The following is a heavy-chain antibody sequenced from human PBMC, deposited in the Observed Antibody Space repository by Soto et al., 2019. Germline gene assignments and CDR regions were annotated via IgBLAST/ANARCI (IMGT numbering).Heavy chain of an antibody. J-gene: IGHJ6*02. CDR2: IYWDDDE. CDR1: GFSLNTGGVG. V-gene: IGHV2-5*02. CDR3: VRNWRYYGGDYYYGMDA. D-gene: IGHD3-10*01. Sequence: ITLKESGPTLVKPTQTLTLTCTFSGFSLNTGGVGVGWVRQPRGKAMEWLALIYWDDDERYRPSLRSRLNITKDTSNNHVVLTMTNMDPEDTATYYCVRNWRYYGGDYYYGMDAWGQGTTVTVSS.